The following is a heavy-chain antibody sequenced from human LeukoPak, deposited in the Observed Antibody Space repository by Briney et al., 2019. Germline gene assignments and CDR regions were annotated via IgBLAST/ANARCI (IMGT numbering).Heavy chain of an antibody. D-gene: IGHD2-15*01. Sequence: KPSETLSLTCTVSGGSISSTTYYWGWIRQPPGKGLEWIATMYYSGSSGNTYYNPSLKSRVAISVDTSRNQVSLKLSSVTAADTSVYYCARGSGSCADSWGQGTLVTVSS. CDR2: MYYSGSSGNT. CDR1: GGSISSTTYY. J-gene: IGHJ4*02. V-gene: IGHV4-39*01. CDR3: ARGSGSCADS.